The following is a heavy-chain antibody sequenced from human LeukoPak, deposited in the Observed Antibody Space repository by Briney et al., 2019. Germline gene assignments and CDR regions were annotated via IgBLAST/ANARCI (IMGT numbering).Heavy chain of an antibody. CDR2: ISYDGSNK. Sequence: VGSLRLSCAASGFTFSSYAMHWVRQAPGKGLEWVAVISYDGSNKYYADSVKGRFTISRDNSKNTLYLQMNSLRAEDTAVYYCARALNSGSYYDYWGQGTLVTVSS. CDR3: ARALNSGSYYDY. J-gene: IGHJ4*02. V-gene: IGHV3-30-3*01. CDR1: GFTFSSYA. D-gene: IGHD1-26*01.